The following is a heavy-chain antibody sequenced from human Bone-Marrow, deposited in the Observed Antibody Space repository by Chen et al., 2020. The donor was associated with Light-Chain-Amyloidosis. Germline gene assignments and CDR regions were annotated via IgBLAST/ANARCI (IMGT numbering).Heavy chain of an antibody. J-gene: IGHJ4*02. V-gene: IGHV1-3*01. Sequence: QVQLVQSGAEVKKPGASLQVSCKASGYSFTNYVIHWVRQAPGQGLEWMGWIHAGNGNTKYSARLHGRISFSRDTSATTAFMDMIPLGADETAVYYGAGGGGYGMADWGQGTLVTVSS. D-gene: IGHD5-12*01. CDR1: GYSFTNYV. CDR2: IHAGNGNT. CDR3: AGGGGYGMAD.